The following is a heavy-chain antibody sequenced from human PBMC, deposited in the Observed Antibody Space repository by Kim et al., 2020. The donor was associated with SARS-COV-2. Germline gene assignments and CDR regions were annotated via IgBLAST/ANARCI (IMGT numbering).Heavy chain of an antibody. D-gene: IGHD5-12*01. CDR2: ISSSGHT. CDR1: GFSFSDYY. CDR3: ARDKDGYNAFDY. J-gene: IGHJ4*02. Sequence: GGSLRLSCAASGFSFSDYYMPWIRQAPGQGLEWLSAISSSGHTSYTASVRGRFTISSDNDKKTLYLQMNSRRVDDTAVYYCARDKDGYNAFDYWGQGTLVTVSS. V-gene: IGHV3-11*06.